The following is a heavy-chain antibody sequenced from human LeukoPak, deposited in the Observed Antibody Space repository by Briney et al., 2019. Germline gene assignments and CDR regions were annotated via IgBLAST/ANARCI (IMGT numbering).Heavy chain of an antibody. CDR3: ARARTTRGFDY. J-gene: IGHJ4*02. CDR1: GFTFNSYG. Sequence: GGSLRLSCAASGFTFNSYGIHWVRQAPGKGLDGVAFIWYDGRNKYYADSVKGRFTISRDNSKNTLYLQMNRLRAQDTAVYYCARARTTRGFDYWGQGTLVTVSS. V-gene: IGHV3-33*01. CDR2: IWYDGRNK. D-gene: IGHD4-17*01.